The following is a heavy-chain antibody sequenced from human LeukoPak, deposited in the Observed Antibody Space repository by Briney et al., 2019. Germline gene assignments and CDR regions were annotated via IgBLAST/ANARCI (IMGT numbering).Heavy chain of an antibody. J-gene: IGHJ4*02. D-gene: IGHD3-16*01. CDR2: ISSSSSYI. CDR3: VCLGLGGLSLD. V-gene: IGHV3-21*01. Sequence: GGSLRLSCAASGFTFSSYSMNWVRQAPGKGLEWVSSISSSSSYIYYADSVKGRFTISRDNAKNSLYLQMNSLRVEDTAVYYCVCLGLGGLSLDWGQGTLVTVSS. CDR1: GFTFSSYS.